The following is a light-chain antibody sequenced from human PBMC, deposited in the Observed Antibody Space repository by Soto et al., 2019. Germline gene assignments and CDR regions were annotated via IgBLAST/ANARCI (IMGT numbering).Light chain of an antibody. J-gene: IGKJ3*01. CDR2: AAS. CDR1: QGISND. Sequence: DVQMTQSPSSLSASVGDRVSITCRASQGISNDIAWYQQKPGKVPKLLIYAASTLHSGVPSRFSGSRSGTDFTLTINSLQPDDVATYYCQQLKTAPFTFGPGTKVDIK. V-gene: IGKV1-27*01. CDR3: QQLKTAPFT.